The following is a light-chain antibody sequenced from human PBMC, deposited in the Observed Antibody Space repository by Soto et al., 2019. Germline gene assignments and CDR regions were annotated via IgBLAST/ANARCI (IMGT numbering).Light chain of an antibody. J-gene: IGLJ1*01. V-gene: IGLV2-14*03. CDR2: DVS. CDR1: SSDVGGYNY. Sequence: QSVLTQPTSVSGSPGQSITISCTGTSSDVGGYNYVSWYQHHPGKAPKLMICDVSDRPSGVSNRFSGSKSGNTASLTISGLQAEDEADYYCSSYTSSSTPWVFGTGTSHRP. CDR3: SSYTSSSTPWV.